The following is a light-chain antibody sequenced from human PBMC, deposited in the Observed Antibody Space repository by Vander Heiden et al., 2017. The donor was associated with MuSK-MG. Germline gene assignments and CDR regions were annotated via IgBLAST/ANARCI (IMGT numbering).Light chain of an antibody. J-gene: IGLJ2*01. CDR2: DVS. Sequence: QSALTQPASVSGSPGQSINISCTGTTSDVGGYHYVSWYQHHPGKAPKLMIYDVSYRPAGVANGFSASKSGNTASLTISGLQGEDEADYYCSSYTTNTPVVFGGGTKLTVL. V-gene: IGLV2-14*03. CDR3: SSYTTNTPVV. CDR1: TSDVGGYHY.